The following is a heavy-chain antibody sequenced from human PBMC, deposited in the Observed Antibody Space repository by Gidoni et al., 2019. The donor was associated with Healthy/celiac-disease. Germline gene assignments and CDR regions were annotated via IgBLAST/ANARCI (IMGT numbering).Heavy chain of an antibody. CDR1: GFTFRSYW. CDR2: IKQDGSEK. V-gene: IGHV3-7*01. J-gene: IGHJ5*02. CDR3: ARVRGGSFPDWFDP. D-gene: IGHD1-26*01. Sequence: EVQLVESGGGLVQPGGSLRLSCAASGFTFRSYWMSWVRQAPGKGLEWVANIKQDGSEKYYVDSVKGRFTISRDNAKNSLYLQMNSLRAEDTAVYYCARVRGGSFPDWFDPWGQGTLVTVSS.